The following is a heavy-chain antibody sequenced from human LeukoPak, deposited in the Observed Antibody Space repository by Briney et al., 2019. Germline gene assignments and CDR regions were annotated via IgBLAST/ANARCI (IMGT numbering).Heavy chain of an antibody. CDR1: GYTFTNYY. CDR2: IIPILGIA. J-gene: IGHJ3*02. D-gene: IGHD3-22*01. Sequence: SVKVSCKASGYTFTNYYMHWVRQAPGQGLEWMGRIIPILGIANYAQKFQGRVTITADKSTSTAYMELSSLRSEDTAVYYCARDTYYYDSSGYPDAFDIWGQGTMVTVSS. CDR3: ARDTYYYDSSGYPDAFDI. V-gene: IGHV1-69*04.